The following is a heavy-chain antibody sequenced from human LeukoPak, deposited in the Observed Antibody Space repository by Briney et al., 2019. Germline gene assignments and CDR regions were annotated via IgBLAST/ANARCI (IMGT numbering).Heavy chain of an antibody. CDR3: ARGPRSFDY. J-gene: IGHJ4*01. V-gene: IGHV3-7*05. CDR1: GFTISTYW. Sequence: GGSLRLSCAASGFTISTYWMSWVRQAPGKGLEWVANIKPDGSEKYYVASVKGRFTISRDNAKNSLYLQMNSLRAEDTAVFYCARGPRSFDYWGQGALVTVSS. CDR2: IKPDGSEK.